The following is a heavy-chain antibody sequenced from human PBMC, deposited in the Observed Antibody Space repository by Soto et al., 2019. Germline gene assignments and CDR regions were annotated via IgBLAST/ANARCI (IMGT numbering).Heavy chain of an antibody. V-gene: IGHV1-69*06. CDR3: AREYYGSGSYYNVMGY. J-gene: IGHJ4*02. CDR2: IIPIFGTA. D-gene: IGHD3-10*01. Sequence: SVKVSCKASGGTFSGDAISWVRQAPGQGLEWMGGIIPIFGTANYAQKFQGRVTITADKSTSTAYMELSSLRSEDPAVYYCAREYYGSGSYYNVMGYWGQGTLVTVSS. CDR1: GGTFSGDA.